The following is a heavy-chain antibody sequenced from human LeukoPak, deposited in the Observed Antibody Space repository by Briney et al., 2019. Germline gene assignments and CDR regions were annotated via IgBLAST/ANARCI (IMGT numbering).Heavy chain of an antibody. Sequence: PGGSLRLSXAASGFTFDDYGMSWVRQAPGKGLEWVSGINWNGGSTGYADSVKGRFTISRDNAKNSLYLQMNSLRAEDTALYYCARWEYYASSGRTPDAFDIWGQGTMVTVSS. D-gene: IGHD3-22*01. CDR3: ARWEYYASSGRTPDAFDI. CDR1: GFTFDDYG. J-gene: IGHJ3*02. CDR2: INWNGGST. V-gene: IGHV3-20*04.